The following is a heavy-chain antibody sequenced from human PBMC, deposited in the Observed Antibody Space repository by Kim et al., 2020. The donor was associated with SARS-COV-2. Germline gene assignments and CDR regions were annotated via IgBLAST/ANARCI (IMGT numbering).Heavy chain of an antibody. Sequence: GGSLRLSCAASGFTFSSYSMNWVRQAPGKGLEWVSYISSSSSTIYYADSVKGRFTISRDNAKNSLYLQMNSLRDEDTAVYYCARDGYSSGWYLGGDARRFLDGMDVWGQGTTVTVSS. CDR3: ARDGYSSGWYLGGDARRFLDGMDV. CDR2: ISSSSSTI. D-gene: IGHD6-19*01. J-gene: IGHJ6*02. V-gene: IGHV3-48*02. CDR1: GFTFSSYS.